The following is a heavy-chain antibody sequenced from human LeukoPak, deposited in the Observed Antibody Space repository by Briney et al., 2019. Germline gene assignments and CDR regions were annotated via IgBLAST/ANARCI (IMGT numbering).Heavy chain of an antibody. Sequence: ESGPTLVNPTQTLTLTCTFSGFSLNTSGMGVGWIRQPPGKALEWLALIYWNDDKRYSPSLKSRLTITKDTSKNQVVLTMTNMDPVDTATYYCAHSLQQYRIRVLYFDYWGQGTLVTVSS. CDR1: GFSLNTSGMG. D-gene: IGHD1-14*01. CDR3: AHSLQQYRIRVLYFDY. V-gene: IGHV2-5*01. J-gene: IGHJ4*02. CDR2: IYWNDDK.